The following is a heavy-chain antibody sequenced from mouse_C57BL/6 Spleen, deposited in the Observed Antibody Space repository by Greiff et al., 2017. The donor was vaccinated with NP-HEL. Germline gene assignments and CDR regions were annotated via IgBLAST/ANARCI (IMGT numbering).Heavy chain of an antibody. CDR2: INPSSGYT. Sequence: QVQLQQSGAELVKPGASVKLSCKASGYTFTSYWMHWVKQRPGQGLEWIGYINPSSGYTKYNQKFKDKATLTADKSSNTAYMQLSSLTSEDSAVYYCARWDITTVANYFDYWGQGTTLTVSS. CDR3: ARWDITTVANYFDY. D-gene: IGHD1-1*01. CDR1: GYTFTSYW. V-gene: IGHV1-7*01. J-gene: IGHJ2*01.